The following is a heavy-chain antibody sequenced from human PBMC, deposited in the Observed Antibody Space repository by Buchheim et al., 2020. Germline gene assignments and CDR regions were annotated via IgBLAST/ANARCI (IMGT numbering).Heavy chain of an antibody. V-gene: IGHV4-4*02. CDR2: ISYSGRT. J-gene: IGHJ4*02. CDR3: ACSTGSWKVDY. CDR1: GGSISSANW. Sequence: QVQLQESGPGLVKPSGTLSLTCAVSGGSISSANWWYWVRQPPGKGLEWIGEISYSGRTIYNPSLKSRVTMSRDPSKNQFSLKLTSVTAADTAVYYCACSTGSWKVDYWGQGTL. D-gene: IGHD3-9*01.